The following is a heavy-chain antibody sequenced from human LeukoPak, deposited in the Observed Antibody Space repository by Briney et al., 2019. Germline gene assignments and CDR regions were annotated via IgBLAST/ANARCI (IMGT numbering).Heavy chain of an antibody. CDR1: GYTFTGYY. Sequence: ASVKVSCKASGYTFTGYYMHWVRQAPGQGLEWMGWINPNSGGTNYAQKFQGRVTMTRDTSISTAYMELSRLRSDDTAVYYCAREGYDILTGYGYYYYYMDVWGKGTTVTISS. J-gene: IGHJ6*03. D-gene: IGHD3-9*01. CDR2: INPNSGGT. V-gene: IGHV1-2*02. CDR3: AREGYDILTGYGYYYYYMDV.